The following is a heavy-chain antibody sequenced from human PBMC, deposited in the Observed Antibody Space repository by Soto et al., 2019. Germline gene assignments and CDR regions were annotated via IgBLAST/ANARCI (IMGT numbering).Heavy chain of an antibody. CDR1: GFIFSSCG. Sequence: GGSLRLSCAASGFIFSSCGMSWVRQAPGKGLEWVSAISGSGGSTYYADSVKGRFTISRDNSKNTLYLQMNSLRAEDTAVYCCAKRFLEWLHYWYFDLWGRGTLVTVSS. CDR2: ISGSGGST. D-gene: IGHD3-3*01. CDR3: AKRFLEWLHYWYFDL. J-gene: IGHJ2*01. V-gene: IGHV3-23*01.